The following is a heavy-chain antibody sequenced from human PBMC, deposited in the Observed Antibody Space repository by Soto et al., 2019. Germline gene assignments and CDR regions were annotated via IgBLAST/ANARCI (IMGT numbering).Heavy chain of an antibody. CDR3: ARVNSRPKEFDY. D-gene: IGHD6-13*01. J-gene: IGHJ4*02. CDR1: GGCVRSGGYC. CDR2: INYSGRI. V-gene: IGHV4-30-4*07. Sequence: SETLSLSCAVSGGCVRSGGYCWVWTRQPPGKGXEWIGYINYSGRIYYNPSVKGRVTKSVDRYKHQFSLKLSSVTAADTAVYYCARVNSRPKEFDYWGEGTLVTVSS.